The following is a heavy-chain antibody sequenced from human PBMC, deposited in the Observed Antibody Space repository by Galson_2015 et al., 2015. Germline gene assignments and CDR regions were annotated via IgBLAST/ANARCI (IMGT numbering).Heavy chain of an antibody. CDR1: GFTFSSYW. D-gene: IGHD2-15*01. V-gene: IGHV3-74*01. CDR3: ARDVGYCSGGSCYSGYYYYGMDV. CDR2: INSDGSST. J-gene: IGHJ6*02. Sequence: SLRLSCAASGFTFSSYWMHWVRQAPGKGLVWVSRINSDGSSTSYADSVKGRFTISRDNAKNTLYLQMNSLRAEDTAVYYCARDVGYCSGGSCYSGYYYYGMDVWGQGTTVTVSS.